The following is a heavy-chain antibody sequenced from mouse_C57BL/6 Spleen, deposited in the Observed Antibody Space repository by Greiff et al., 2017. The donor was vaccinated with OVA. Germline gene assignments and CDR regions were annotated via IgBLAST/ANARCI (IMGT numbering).Heavy chain of an antibody. Sequence: EVQVVESGGGLVQPGGSLKLSCAASGFTFSDYYMYWVRQTPEKRLEWVAYISNGGGSTYYPDTVKGRFPISRDNAKNTLYLQMSRLKSEDTAMYYCARGYGSSYVLYWYFEVWGTGTTVTVSS. D-gene: IGHD1-1*01. CDR2: ISNGGGST. J-gene: IGHJ1*03. CDR3: ARGYGSSYVLYWYFEV. V-gene: IGHV5-12*01. CDR1: GFTFSDYY.